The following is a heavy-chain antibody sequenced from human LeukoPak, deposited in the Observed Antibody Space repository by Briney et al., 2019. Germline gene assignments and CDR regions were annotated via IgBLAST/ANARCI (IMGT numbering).Heavy chain of an antibody. D-gene: IGHD1-14*01. CDR1: GFTFDNND. J-gene: IGHJ4*02. V-gene: IGHV3-13*01. Sequence: GGSLRLSCEVSGFTFDNNDMHWVRQTTGKGLEWVSAIGSAGYTYYADSVRGRFTTTRDNAKQSLYLQMNSLRVEDTAVYHCVRQPDSARYGFDYWGRGTQVTVSS. CDR3: VRQPDSARYGFDY. CDR2: IGSAGYT.